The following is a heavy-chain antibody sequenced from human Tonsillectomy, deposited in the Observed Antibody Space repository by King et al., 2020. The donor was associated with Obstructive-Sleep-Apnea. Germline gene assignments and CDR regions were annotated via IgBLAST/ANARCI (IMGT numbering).Heavy chain of an antibody. CDR3: ARSILTGSSFDY. CDR2: VYYVGSA. Sequence: VQLQESGPGLVKPSETLSLTCTVSGGSISNYYWSWIRQPPGKGLEWIGYVYYVGSANDNPSLESRVTISVDTSKNQFALKLNSVTAADTAVYYCARSILTGSSFDYWGRGTLVTVSS. V-gene: IGHV4-59*01. CDR1: GGSISNYY. J-gene: IGHJ4*02. D-gene: IGHD3-9*01.